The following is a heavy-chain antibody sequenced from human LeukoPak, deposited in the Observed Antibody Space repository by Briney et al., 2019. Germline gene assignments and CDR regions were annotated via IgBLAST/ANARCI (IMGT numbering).Heavy chain of an antibody. D-gene: IGHD3-3*01. CDR3: ARGYYDFWSGYYTLAEYYYYYYMDV. Sequence: SQTLSLTCAISGDSVSSNSAAWNWIRQSPSRGLEWLGRTYYRSKWYNDYAVSVKSRITINPDTSKNQFSLQLNSVTPEDTAVYYCARGYYDFWSGYYTLAEYYYYYYMDVWGKGTTVTVSS. J-gene: IGHJ6*03. CDR2: TYYRSKWYN. V-gene: IGHV6-1*01. CDR1: GDSVSSNSAA.